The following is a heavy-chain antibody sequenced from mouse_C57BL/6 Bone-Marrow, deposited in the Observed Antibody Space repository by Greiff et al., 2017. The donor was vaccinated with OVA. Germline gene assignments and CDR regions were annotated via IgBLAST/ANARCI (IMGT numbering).Heavy chain of an antibody. Sequence: QVQLQQSGAELVKPGASVKLSCKASGYTFTSYWMHWVKQRPGRGLDWIGRIDPNSGGTKYNEKFKSKATLTVDKPSSTAYMQLSSLTSEDSAVYNCARSTMVTTEFAYWGQGTLVTVSA. CDR3: ARSTMVTTEFAY. V-gene: IGHV1-72*01. CDR2: IDPNSGGT. D-gene: IGHD2-2*01. CDR1: GYTFTSYW. J-gene: IGHJ3*01.